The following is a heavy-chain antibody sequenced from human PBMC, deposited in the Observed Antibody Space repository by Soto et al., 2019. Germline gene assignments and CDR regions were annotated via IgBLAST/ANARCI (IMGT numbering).Heavy chain of an antibody. CDR1: GFTFNIFA. D-gene: IGHD2-21*01. Sequence: PGGSLRLSCAASGFTFNIFAMHWVRQAPGKGLEWVATTSYDGTYTFYAGSVEGRFTISRDDSNDTLFLLLSGLRPEDTAVYYCTKDRQPLAFGSGLDVWGQGTTVTVSS. CDR3: TKDRQPLAFGSGLDV. J-gene: IGHJ6*02. CDR2: TSYDGTYT. V-gene: IGHV3-30*18.